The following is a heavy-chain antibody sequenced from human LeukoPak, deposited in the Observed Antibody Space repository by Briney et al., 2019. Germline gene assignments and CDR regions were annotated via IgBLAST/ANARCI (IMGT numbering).Heavy chain of an antibody. V-gene: IGHV4-4*02. D-gene: IGHD3-10*01. CDR1: GGSISGSNW. J-gene: IGHJ5*02. CDR2: IHDSGST. CDR3: ARDSGTSSGSYSWSDP. Sequence: PSGTLSLTCDVSGGSISGSNWWNWVRQSAGKGLEWIGYIHDSGSTYYNPSLKSRVIISVDTSKNQFSLKLSSVTAADTAVYYCARDSGTSSGSYSWSDPWGQGTLVTVSS.